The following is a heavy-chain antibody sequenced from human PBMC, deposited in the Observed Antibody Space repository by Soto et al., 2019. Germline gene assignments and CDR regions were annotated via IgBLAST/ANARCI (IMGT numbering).Heavy chain of an antibody. CDR2: MYYSGST. CDR1: GASISSYY. CDR3: ARVSGYGPAYYFDY. Sequence: QVQLQESGPGLVKPSETLSLTCTVSGASISSYYWSWIRQPPGKGLEWIGYMYYSGSTNYNPSLKIRVTISVDTSKNQFSLKLSSVTAADTAVYYCARVSGYGPAYYFDYWGQGTLVTVSS. V-gene: IGHV4-59*01. D-gene: IGHD5-18*01. J-gene: IGHJ4*02.